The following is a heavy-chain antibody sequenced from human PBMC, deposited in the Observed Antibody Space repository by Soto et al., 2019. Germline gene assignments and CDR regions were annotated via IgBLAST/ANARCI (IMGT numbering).Heavy chain of an antibody. J-gene: IGHJ6*02. CDR3: ARDRLMATAGNARHYFGLDV. CDR2: IYYSGNT. CDR1: GGSIRSGGYY. Sequence: SLSLTCTVSGGSIRSGGYYGSWVRQNPRRGLEWIGNIYYSGNTYYNLSLKSRLTISVDTSKNQFSLNLSSVTAADTAVYYCARDRLMATAGNARHYFGLDVWGQRTTVTVSS. D-gene: IGHD5-18*01. V-gene: IGHV4-31*03.